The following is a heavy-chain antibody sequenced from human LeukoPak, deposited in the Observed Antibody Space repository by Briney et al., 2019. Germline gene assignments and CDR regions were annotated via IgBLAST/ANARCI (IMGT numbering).Heavy chain of an antibody. CDR1: GGSISSYY. CDR2: IYYSGST. D-gene: IGHD6-19*01. J-gene: IGHJ4*02. Sequence: PSETLSLTCTVSGGSISSYYWSWVRQPPGKGLEWIGYIYYSGSTNYNPSLKSRVTISVDTSKNQFSLKLSSVTAADTAVYYCARYFSSGWNYWGQGTLVTVSS. V-gene: IGHV4-59*01. CDR3: ARYFSSGWNY.